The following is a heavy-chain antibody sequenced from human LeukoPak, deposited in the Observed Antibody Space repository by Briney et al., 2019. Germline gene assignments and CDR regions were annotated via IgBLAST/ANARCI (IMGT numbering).Heavy chain of an antibody. Sequence: SETLSLTCAVYGGFFSGYYWSWIRQPPGKGLEWIGEINHSGSTNYNPSLKSRVTISVDTSKNQFSLKLSSVTAADTAVYYCARGRYCSSTSCYRSSDYYYGMDVWGQGTTVTVSS. V-gene: IGHV4-34*01. J-gene: IGHJ6*02. D-gene: IGHD2-2*02. CDR1: GGFFSGYY. CDR2: INHSGST. CDR3: ARGRYCSSTSCYRSSDYYYGMDV.